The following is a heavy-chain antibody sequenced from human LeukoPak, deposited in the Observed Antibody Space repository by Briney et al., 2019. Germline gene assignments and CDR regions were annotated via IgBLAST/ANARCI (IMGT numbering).Heavy chain of an antibody. CDR2: IYYSGST. V-gene: IGHV4-59*01. Sequence: SETLSLTCTVSGGSISSYYWSWIRQPPGKGLEWIGYIYYSGSTNYNPSLKSRVTISVDTSKNQFSLKLSSVTAADTAVYYCARVHHYYYYMDVWGKGTTVTVS. CDR1: GGSISSYY. CDR3: ARVHHYYYYMDV. J-gene: IGHJ6*03.